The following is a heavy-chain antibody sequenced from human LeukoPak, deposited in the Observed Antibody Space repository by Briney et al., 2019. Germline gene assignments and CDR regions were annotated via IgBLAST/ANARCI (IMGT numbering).Heavy chain of an antibody. J-gene: IGHJ4*02. Sequence: PGGSLRLSCAASGFTFSSYGMHWVRQAPGKGLEWVAVISYDGSNKYYADSVKGRFTISRDNSKNTLYLQMNSLRAEDTAVYYCAKARGQAVAGTNYFDYWGQGTLVTVSS. CDR2: ISYDGSNK. V-gene: IGHV3-30*18. CDR3: AKARGQAVAGTNYFDY. CDR1: GFTFSSYG. D-gene: IGHD6-19*01.